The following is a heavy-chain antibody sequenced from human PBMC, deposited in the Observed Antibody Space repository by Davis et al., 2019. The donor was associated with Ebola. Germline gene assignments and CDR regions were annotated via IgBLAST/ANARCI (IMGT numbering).Heavy chain of an antibody. V-gene: IGHV1-69*13. CDR3: ARDRYSDGSGYFFEQSH. D-gene: IGHD3-22*01. CDR1: GGTFSSYA. CDR2: IIPVSGVP. J-gene: IGHJ4*02. Sequence: SVKVSCKASGGTFSSYAISWVRQAPGEGLDWMGGIIPVSGVPKYAQDFQGRVTITAYESTGTAYMELSSLRSEDKAMYYCARDRYSDGSGYFFEQSHWGQGTLVTVSS.